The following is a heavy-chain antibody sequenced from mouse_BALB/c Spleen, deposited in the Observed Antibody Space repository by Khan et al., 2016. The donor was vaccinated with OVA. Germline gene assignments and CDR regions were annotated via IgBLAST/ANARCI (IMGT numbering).Heavy chain of an antibody. Sequence: EVELVESGGGLVNPGGSLKLSCAASGFSFSSYTMSWVRQTPEKRLEWVATISSGSTYNYYPDSVKGRFTISRDNAKNTLYLQMSSLKYEDTAMYYCTRDGNYAHWYFDVWGAGTSVTVSS. CDR2: ISSGSTYN. CDR3: TRDGNYAHWYFDV. V-gene: IGHV5-6-4*01. D-gene: IGHD2-1*01. J-gene: IGHJ1*01. CDR1: GFSFSSYT.